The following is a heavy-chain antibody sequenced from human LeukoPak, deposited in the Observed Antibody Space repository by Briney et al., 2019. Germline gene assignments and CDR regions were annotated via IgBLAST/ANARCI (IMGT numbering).Heavy chain of an antibody. D-gene: IGHD3-22*01. J-gene: IGHJ4*02. Sequence: GGSLRLSCAASGFTVSSNYMSWVRQAPGKGLEWVSVIYSGGSTYYADSVKGRFTISRDNSKNTLYLQMNSLRAEDTAVYYCAREGYYYDSSGYYSSWYFDYWGQGTLVTVSS. CDR1: GFTVSSNY. V-gene: IGHV3-53*01. CDR2: IYSGGST. CDR3: AREGYYYDSSGYYSSWYFDY.